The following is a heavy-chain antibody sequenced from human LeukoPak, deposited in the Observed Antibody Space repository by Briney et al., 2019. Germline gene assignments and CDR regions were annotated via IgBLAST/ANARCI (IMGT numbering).Heavy chain of an antibody. J-gene: IGHJ6*03. CDR3: ARAWWYSSSWYVSYYYMDV. V-gene: IGHV1-18*03. CDR1: GYTFTSYG. CDR2: ISAYNGNT. Sequence: ASVKVSCKASGYTFTSYGISWVRQAPGQGLEWMGWISAYNGNTNYAQKLQGRVTMTTDTSTSTAYMELRSLRSDDMAVYYCARAWWYSSSWYVSYYYMDVWGKGTTVTVSS. D-gene: IGHD6-13*01.